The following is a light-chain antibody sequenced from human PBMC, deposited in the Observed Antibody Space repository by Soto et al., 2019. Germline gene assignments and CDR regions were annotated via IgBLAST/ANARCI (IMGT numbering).Light chain of an antibody. V-gene: IGKV1-27*01. CDR3: QKSNSAPLT. Sequence: DIQMTRSPSYLSASVGARATFTCRASLPISNYLAWYQQKPGKVPKLLIYAASTLQAGVPSRFSGSGSGTDFTLTISSLQPEDFAAYYCQKSNSAPLTFGGGTKVDIK. CDR1: LPISNY. CDR2: AAS. J-gene: IGKJ4*01.